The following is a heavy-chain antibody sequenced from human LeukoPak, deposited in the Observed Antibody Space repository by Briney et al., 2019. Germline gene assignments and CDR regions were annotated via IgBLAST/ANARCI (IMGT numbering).Heavy chain of an antibody. CDR3: TTWRDRYSGSY. J-gene: IGHJ4*02. CDR2: IGAYNGNT. D-gene: IGHD1-26*01. CDR1: GYTFSTYG. V-gene: IGHV1-18*01. Sequence: GAPVKVSCKASGYTFSTYGISWVQQAPGQGLEWMGWIGAYNGNTNYAQKLQGRVTMTTDTSTSTAYMELRSLRSDDTAVYYCTTWRDRYSGSYWGQGTLVTVSS.